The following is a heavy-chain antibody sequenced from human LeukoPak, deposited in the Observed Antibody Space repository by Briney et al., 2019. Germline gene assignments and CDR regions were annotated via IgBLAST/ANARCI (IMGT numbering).Heavy chain of an antibody. CDR1: GGSIRSSYYY. D-gene: IGHD2-2*02. V-gene: IGHV4-39*01. CDR2: IYDSGST. Sequence: RASETLSLTCTVSGGSIRSSYYYWGWIRQPPGKGLEWIGSIYDSGSTYYNPSLKSRVTISVDTSKNQFSLKLNSVTAADTAVYYGARGPYCSSTSGYTRFDHWGQGTLVTDSS. CDR3: ARGPYCSSTSGYTRFDH. J-gene: IGHJ5*02.